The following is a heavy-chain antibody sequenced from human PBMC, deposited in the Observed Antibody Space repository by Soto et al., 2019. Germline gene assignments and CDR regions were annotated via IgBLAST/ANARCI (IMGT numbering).Heavy chain of an antibody. CDR3: ATDHLVFWSGYYNPTGYYYYYMDV. D-gene: IGHD3-3*01. V-gene: IGHV1-24*01. CDR1: GYTLTELS. CDR2: FDPEDGET. Sequence: ASVKVSCKVSGYTLTELSMHWVRQAPGKGLEWMGGFDPEDGETIYAQKFQGRVTMTEDTSTDTAYMELSSLRSEDTAVYYCATDHLVFWSGYYNPTGYYYYYMDVWGKGTTVTVSS. J-gene: IGHJ6*03.